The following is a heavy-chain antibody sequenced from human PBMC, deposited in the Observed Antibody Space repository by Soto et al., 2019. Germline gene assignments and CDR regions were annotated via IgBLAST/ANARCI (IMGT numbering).Heavy chain of an antibody. V-gene: IGHV4-39*01. CDR3: ARHVKKGNSVIRGVDY. D-gene: IGHD3-10*01. Sequence: SETLSLTCSVSGGSISSSAYHWGWIRQPPGKGLEWIGIIYYSGSTYYNSSLKSRVTISVDTSKNQFSLELSSLTAADTAVYYCARHVKKGNSVIRGVDYWGQGTPVTVSS. CDR1: GGSISSSAYH. CDR2: IYYSGST. J-gene: IGHJ4*02.